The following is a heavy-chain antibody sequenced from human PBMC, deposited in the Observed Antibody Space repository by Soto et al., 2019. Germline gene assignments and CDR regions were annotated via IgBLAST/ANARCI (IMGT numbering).Heavy chain of an antibody. CDR1: GFTFSSYA. CDR3: AKDSNSGWDFDY. CDR2: ISGSGGST. V-gene: IGHV3-23*01. D-gene: IGHD6-19*01. Sequence: EVQLLESGGGLVQPGGSLRLSCAASGFTFSSYAMSWVRQAPGKGLEWVSAISGSGGSTYYADSVKGRFTISRDNSKNPRYRQMNSRRAEDTAVYYWAKDSNSGWDFDYWGQGTLVTV. J-gene: IGHJ4*02.